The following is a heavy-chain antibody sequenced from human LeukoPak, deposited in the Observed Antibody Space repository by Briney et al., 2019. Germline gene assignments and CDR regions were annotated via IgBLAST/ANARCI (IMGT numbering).Heavy chain of an antibody. V-gene: IGHV3-30*02. CDR2: IRYDGSNK. J-gene: IGHJ3*02. Sequence: GGSLRLSYAASGFTFSSYGMHWVRQAPGKGLEWVTFIRYDGSNKYYADSVKGRFTISRDNSKNTLYLQMNSLRADDTAVYYCARCVESTMTGCAFDIWGQGTMITVSS. CDR1: GFTFSSYG. D-gene: IGHD3-22*01. CDR3: ARCVESTMTGCAFDI.